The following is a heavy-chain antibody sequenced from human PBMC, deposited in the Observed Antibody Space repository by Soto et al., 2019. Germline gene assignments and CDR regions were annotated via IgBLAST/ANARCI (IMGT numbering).Heavy chain of an antibody. CDR2: INTHNGHT. V-gene: IGHV1-18*04. D-gene: IGHD2-15*01. Sequence: QVQLVQSGPEVKKPGASVKVSCKTSGFTFTDFSMHWVRQAPGQRLQWMGWINTHNGHTQYSPRFDARVTMTTDPSTSTAHMELKGLRSDDTAVYYCARTDIWAYWGQGTLVTVSS. CDR3: ARTDIWAY. J-gene: IGHJ4*02. CDR1: GFTFTDFS.